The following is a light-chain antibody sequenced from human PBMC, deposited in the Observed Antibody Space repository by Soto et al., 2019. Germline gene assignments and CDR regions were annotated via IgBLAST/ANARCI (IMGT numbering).Light chain of an antibody. V-gene: IGKV1-33*01. CDR1: QDIGNY. CDR2: DAS. Sequence: DIQMTQSPSSLSASVGDRITITCQASQDIGNYLNWYQQKPGKAPKLMIYDASTLESGVPSRFRGSGSGTDFTFTISRLQPEDIATYYCQQYENLPTFGQGTRLEIK. J-gene: IGKJ5*01. CDR3: QQYENLPT.